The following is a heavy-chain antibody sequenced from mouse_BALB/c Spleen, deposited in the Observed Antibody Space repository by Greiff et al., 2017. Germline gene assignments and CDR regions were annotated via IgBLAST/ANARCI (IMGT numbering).Heavy chain of an antibody. Sequence: VKLMESGAELAKPGASVKMSCTASGYTFTSYWMHWVKQRPGQGLDWIGYINPSTGYTEYNQKFKDKATLTADKSSSTAYMQLSSLTSEDSAVYYCARGYGDYAMDYWGQGTSVTVSS. V-gene: IGHV1-7*01. D-gene: IGHD1-1*02. CDR2: INPSTGYT. CDR1: GYTFTSYW. CDR3: ARGYGDYAMDY. J-gene: IGHJ4*01.